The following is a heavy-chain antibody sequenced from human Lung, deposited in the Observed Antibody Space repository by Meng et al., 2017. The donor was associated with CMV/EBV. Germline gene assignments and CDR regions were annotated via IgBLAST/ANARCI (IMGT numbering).Heavy chain of an antibody. Sequence: SCAGSGFTFSDYYVSWIRQTPKKGLEWVSYIGSSGDIISYADSVKGRFTISRDNIKKSLYLQMNDLRADDTAIYYCARDSTMCRTSCYDRWGQGTXVTVSS. CDR2: IGSSGDII. J-gene: IGHJ5*02. CDR1: GFTFSDYY. V-gene: IGHV3-11*01. CDR3: ARDSTMCRTSCYDR. D-gene: IGHD2-2*01.